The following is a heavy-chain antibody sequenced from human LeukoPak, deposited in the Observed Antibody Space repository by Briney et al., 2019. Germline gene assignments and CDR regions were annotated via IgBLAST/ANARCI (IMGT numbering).Heavy chain of an antibody. CDR3: ARQVDTAMAFDY. D-gene: IGHD5-18*01. J-gene: IGHJ4*02. V-gene: IGHV3-53*01. CDR1: GFTVSTHY. CDR2: IYYDGST. Sequence: PGGSLRLSCAVSGFTVSTHYMSWVRQAPGKGLEWLSVIYYDGSTYYADSVEGRFTISKDNSKNTLYLQMNSLRAEDTAVYYCARQVDTAMAFDYWGQGTLVTVSS.